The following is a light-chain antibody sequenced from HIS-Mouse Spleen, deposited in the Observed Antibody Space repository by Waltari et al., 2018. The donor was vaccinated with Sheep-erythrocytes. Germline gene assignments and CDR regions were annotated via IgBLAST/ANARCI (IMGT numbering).Light chain of an antibody. J-gene: IGLJ1*01. CDR1: SSEVGGYTY. CDR2: DVS. CDR3: CSYAGSYNHV. Sequence: QSALTQPRSVSGSPGRSVTISCTGTSSEVGGYTYVSWYQQHPGKAPKLMIYDVSKRPSGVPDRFSGSKSGNTASLTISGLQAEDEADYYCCSYAGSYNHVFATGTKVTVL. V-gene: IGLV2-11*01.